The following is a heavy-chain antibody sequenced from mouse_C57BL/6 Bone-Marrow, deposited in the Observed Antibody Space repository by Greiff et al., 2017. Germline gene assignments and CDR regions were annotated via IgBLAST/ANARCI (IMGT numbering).Heavy chain of an antibody. D-gene: IGHD1-2*01. V-gene: IGHV3-6*01. CDR1: GYSITSGYY. CDR2: ISYDGSS. J-gene: IGHJ3*01. CDR3: ARAPSLRRPFAD. Sequence: ESGPGLVKPSQSLSLTCSVTGYSITSGYYWNWLRQFPGNKLEWMGYISYDGSSNYNPSLKNRISITRDTSKNQFFLKLNSVTTEDTATYYCARAPSLRRPFADWGQGTLVTVSA.